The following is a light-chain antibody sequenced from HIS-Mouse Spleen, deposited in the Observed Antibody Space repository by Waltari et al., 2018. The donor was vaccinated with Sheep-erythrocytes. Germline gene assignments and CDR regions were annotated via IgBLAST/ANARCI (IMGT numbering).Light chain of an antibody. Sequence: QSALTQPPSASGSPGQSVTISCTGTSSDVGGYNYVSWYQQHPGKAPKLMIYEVSKRPSGVPDRFSGSQSGNPASLTVSWLQAEDEADYYCSSYAGSNNWVFGGGTKLTVL. CDR1: SSDVGGYNY. J-gene: IGLJ3*02. CDR3: SSYAGSNNWV. CDR2: EVS. V-gene: IGLV2-8*01.